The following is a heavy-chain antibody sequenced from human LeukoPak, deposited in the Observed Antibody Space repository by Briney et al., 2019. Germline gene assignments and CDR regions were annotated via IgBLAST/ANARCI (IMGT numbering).Heavy chain of an antibody. Sequence: GGSLRLSCAASGFTFSSYWMHWVRQAPGKGLVWVSRINTDGSKTVYADSVKGRFTISRDNSKNTLYLQMNSLRAEDTAVYYCAKDRYWFDPWGQGTLVTVSS. CDR2: INTDGSKT. CDR3: AKDRYWFDP. V-gene: IGHV3-74*01. D-gene: IGHD3-16*02. CDR1: GFTFSSYW. J-gene: IGHJ5*02.